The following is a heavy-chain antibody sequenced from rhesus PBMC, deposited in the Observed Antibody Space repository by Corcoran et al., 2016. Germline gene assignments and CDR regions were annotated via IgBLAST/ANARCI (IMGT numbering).Heavy chain of an antibody. CDR2: ISNDWGST. CDR3: TRGGNEAGDY. V-gene: IGHV3-59*01. CDR1: GFIFSDYY. Sequence: EVQLVESGGGLAKPGGSLRLSCAASGFIFSDYYIHWGRQASGRGLEWVSRISNDWGSTWYADSVKGRFTISRENAKNTLYLQMDSLRAEDTAVYYCTRGGNEAGDYWGQGVLVTVSS. D-gene: IGHD3-9*01. J-gene: IGHJ4*01.